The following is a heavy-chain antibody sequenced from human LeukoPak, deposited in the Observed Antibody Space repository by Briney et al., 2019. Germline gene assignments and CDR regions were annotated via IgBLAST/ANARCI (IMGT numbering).Heavy chain of an antibody. CDR1: GYTFTSYD. D-gene: IGHD6-13*01. J-gene: IGHJ6*03. CDR2: MNPNSGNT. Sequence: GASVKVSCKASGYTFTSYDINWVRQATGQGLEWMGWMNPNSGNTGYAQKFQGRVTITRNTSISTPYMELSSLRSEDTAVYYCARGIGYSSFGYDMDVWGKGTTVTVSS. V-gene: IGHV1-8*03. CDR3: ARGIGYSSFGYDMDV.